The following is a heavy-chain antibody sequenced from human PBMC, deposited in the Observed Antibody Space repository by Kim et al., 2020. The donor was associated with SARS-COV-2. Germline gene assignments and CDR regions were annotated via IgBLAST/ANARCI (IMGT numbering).Heavy chain of an antibody. J-gene: IGHJ3*02. Sequence: GGSLRLSCAVSGFTFINYAIHWVRQAPGKGLEWVAVISYDGINKYYADSVKGRFTISRDNSKNTLYLQMDSLRAEDTAVYYCARDVDDGSGDAFDIWGQGTMVTVSS. D-gene: IGHD3-22*01. CDR3: ARDVDDGSGDAFDI. V-gene: IGHV3-30*04. CDR1: GFTFINYA. CDR2: ISYDGINK.